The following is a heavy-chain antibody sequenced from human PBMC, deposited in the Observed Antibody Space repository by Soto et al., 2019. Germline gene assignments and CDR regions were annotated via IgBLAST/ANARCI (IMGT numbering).Heavy chain of an antibody. D-gene: IGHD2-2*01. Sequence: EVQLVESGGALVQPGGSLRLSCAASGFTFSTYWMHWVRQAPGKGLVWVARINIDGSSTNYADSVKGRFTISRDNAKNTLYLQLNSLRAEDTAVYYCTRAISYCSSSSCYGGFDYWGQGALVTVSS. CDR1: GFTFSTYW. CDR2: INIDGSST. V-gene: IGHV3-74*01. J-gene: IGHJ4*02. CDR3: TRAISYCSSSSCYGGFDY.